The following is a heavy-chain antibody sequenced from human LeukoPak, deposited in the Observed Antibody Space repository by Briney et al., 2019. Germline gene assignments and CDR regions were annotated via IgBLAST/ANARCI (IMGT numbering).Heavy chain of an antibody. D-gene: IGHD3-3*01. CDR1: GGSISSYY. J-gene: IGHJ6*03. Sequence: SETLSLTCTVSGGSISSYYGSWIRQPPGKGLEWIGYIYYSGSTNYNPSLKSRVTISVDTSKNQFSLKLSSVTAADTAVYYCARSSLQYYDFWSGYFSGMDVWGKGTTVTVSS. CDR3: ARSSLQYYDFWSGYFSGMDV. V-gene: IGHV4-59*01. CDR2: IYYSGST.